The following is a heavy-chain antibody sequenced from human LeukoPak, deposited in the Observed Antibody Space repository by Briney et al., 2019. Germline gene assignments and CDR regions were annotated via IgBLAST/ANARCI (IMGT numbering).Heavy chain of an antibody. V-gene: IGHV4-61*02. CDR3: ARGRYCSSTSCYSAGRQKYWYFDL. D-gene: IGHD2-2*01. CDR1: GGSISSGSYY. J-gene: IGHJ2*01. Sequence: PSETLSLTCTVSGGSISSGSYYWSWIRQPAGKGLEWIGRIYISGSTNYNPSLKSRVTISVDTSKNQFSLKLSSVAAADTAVYYCARGRYCSSTSCYSAGRQKYWYFDLWGRGTLDTVSS. CDR2: IYISGST.